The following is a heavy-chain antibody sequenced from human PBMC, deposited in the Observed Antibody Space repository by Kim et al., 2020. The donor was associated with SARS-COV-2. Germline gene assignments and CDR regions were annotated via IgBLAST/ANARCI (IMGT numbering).Heavy chain of an antibody. J-gene: IGHJ4*02. D-gene: IGHD3-10*01. CDR3: VRLLGSGYWGNYCDH. CDR2: VTINGGKT. Sequence: GGSLRLSCEASGFSFSYYVMGWVRQVPGKGLQWVSGVTINGGKTYYADSVRGRFSISRDNSKNTLYLQMNSLRAEDTGVYHCVRLLGSGYWGNYCDHWGQGAQVTVSS. CDR1: GFSFSYYV. V-gene: IGHV3-23*01.